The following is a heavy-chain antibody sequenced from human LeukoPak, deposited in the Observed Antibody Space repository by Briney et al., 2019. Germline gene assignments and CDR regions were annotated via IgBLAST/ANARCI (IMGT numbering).Heavy chain of an antibody. Sequence: GESLKISCKGSGYSFTSYWIGWVRQMPGQGLEWMGIIYPGDSKTRYSPSLQGQVTISADKSISTAYLQWSSLKASDTAVYYCARPYCSSTSCQYYFDYWGQGTLVTVSS. CDR3: ARPYCSSTSCQYYFDY. CDR2: IYPGDSKT. J-gene: IGHJ4*02. V-gene: IGHV5-51*01. CDR1: GYSFTSYW. D-gene: IGHD2-2*01.